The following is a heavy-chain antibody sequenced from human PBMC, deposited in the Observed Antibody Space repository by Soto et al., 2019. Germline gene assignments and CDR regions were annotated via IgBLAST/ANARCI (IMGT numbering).Heavy chain of an antibody. CDR2: ISYDGSTT. V-gene: IGHV3-30*03. D-gene: IGHD6-25*01. Sequence: SGGSLRLSCAASGFSFSSYGMHWVRQAPGKGLEWVAMISYDGSTTHYADSVKGRFTISRDNAKNTLSLQMNSLRAEDTAVYYFERDAYIRGYYQFDYWGQGTLFTVSS. J-gene: IGHJ4*02. CDR1: GFSFSSYG. CDR3: ERDAYIRGYYQFDY.